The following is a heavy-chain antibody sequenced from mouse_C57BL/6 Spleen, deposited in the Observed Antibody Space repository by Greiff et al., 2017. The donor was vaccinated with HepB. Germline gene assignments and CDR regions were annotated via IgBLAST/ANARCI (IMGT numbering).Heavy chain of an antibody. J-gene: IGHJ4*01. CDR2: IYPGDGDT. V-gene: IGHV1-80*01. CDR3: AIPAYYSNYYAMDY. D-gene: IGHD2-5*01. CDR1: GYAFSSYW. Sequence: VQLQESGAELVKPGASVKISCKASGYAFSSYWMNWVKQRPGKGLEWIGQIYPGDGDTNYNGKFKGKATLTADKSSSTAYMQLSSLTSEDSAVYFCAIPAYYSNYYAMDYWGQGTSVTVSS.